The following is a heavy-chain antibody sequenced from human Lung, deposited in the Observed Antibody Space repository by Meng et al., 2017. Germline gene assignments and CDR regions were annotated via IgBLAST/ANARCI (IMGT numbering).Heavy chain of an antibody. D-gene: IGHD6-13*01. CDR1: GFSFTDAW. CDR3: ATGAAAADH. V-gene: IGHV3-15*01. CDR2: IKSNSDGGTT. J-gene: IGHJ4*02. Sequence: EGQVVESGEGLVKPGGSLRLSCVASGFSFTDAWMSWVRQAPGKGLEWVGRIKSNSDGGTTDYAAPVKGRFTISRDDSKNTLYLQMNSLITEDTAVYFCATGAAAADHWGQGTLVTVSS.